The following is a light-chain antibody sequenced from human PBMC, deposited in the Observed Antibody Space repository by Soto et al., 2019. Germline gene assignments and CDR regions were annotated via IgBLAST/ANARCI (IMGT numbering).Light chain of an antibody. J-gene: IGKJ5*01. CDR3: QQLFDSPIT. CDR1: QVISTS. CDR2: AAS. V-gene: IGKV1-9*01. Sequence: GERVTITCRASQVISTSLAWYQVKPGKAPKLLIYAASTLESGVPSRFSATVSGTEFSLTITSLQPEEFATYYCQQLFDSPITFGQGTRLEIK.